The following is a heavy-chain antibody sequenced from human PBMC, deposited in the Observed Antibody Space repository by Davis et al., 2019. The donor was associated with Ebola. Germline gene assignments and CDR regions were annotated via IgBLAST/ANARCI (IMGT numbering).Heavy chain of an antibody. CDR1: GFTFASYA. Sequence: GESLKISCAASGFTFASYAMSWVRQAPGKGLEWVAVISYDGSSKYYADSVKGRFTISRDNSKSTLYLQMNSLRAEDTAVYYCANGGGQLVADNWFDSWGQGTLVTVSS. D-gene: IGHD6-13*01. CDR3: ANGGGQLVADNWFDS. V-gene: IGHV3-30*18. J-gene: IGHJ5*01. CDR2: ISYDGSSK.